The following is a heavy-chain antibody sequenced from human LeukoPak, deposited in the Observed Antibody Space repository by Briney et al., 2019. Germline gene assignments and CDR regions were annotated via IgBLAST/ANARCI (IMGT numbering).Heavy chain of an antibody. Sequence: GGSLRLSCAASGFTFSSYTLNWVRQAPGKGLEWVSSITSTSTYIYYADSVKGRFTITRDNAKSSVFLQMDSLRAEDTAVYYCVRDFSGYERLVNWGQGTLVTVSS. D-gene: IGHD5-12*01. CDR3: VRDFSGYERLVN. V-gene: IGHV3-21*06. J-gene: IGHJ4*02. CDR2: ITSTSTYI. CDR1: GFTFSSYT.